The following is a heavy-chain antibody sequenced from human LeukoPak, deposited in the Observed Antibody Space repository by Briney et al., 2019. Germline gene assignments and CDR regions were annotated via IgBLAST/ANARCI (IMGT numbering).Heavy chain of an antibody. D-gene: IGHD2-21*01. V-gene: IGHV4-59*08. CDR2: IYYSGST. Sequence: PSETLSLTCTVSGGSISSYYWSWIRQPPGKGLEWIGYIYYSGSTNYNPSLKSRVTISVDTSKNQFSLKLSSVTAADTAVYYCARQSGGGDNWFDPWGQGTLVTVSS. CDR3: ARQSGGGDNWFDP. J-gene: IGHJ5*02. CDR1: GGSISSYY.